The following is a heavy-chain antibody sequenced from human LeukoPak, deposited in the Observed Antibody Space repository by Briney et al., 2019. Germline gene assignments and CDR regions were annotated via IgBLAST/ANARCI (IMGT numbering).Heavy chain of an antibody. CDR3: ARELEPSPRAAPLH. D-gene: IGHD1-1*01. J-gene: IGHJ4*02. CDR1: GFTFSSYA. CDR2: ISGRGGST. V-gene: IGHV3-23*01. Sequence: HPGGSLRLPCAASGFTFSSYAMNWVRQAPGKGLEWVSVISGRGGSTYYADSVKGRFTISRDNAKNTLYLQMNSLRAEDTAVYYCARELEPSPRAAPLHWGQGTLVTVSS.